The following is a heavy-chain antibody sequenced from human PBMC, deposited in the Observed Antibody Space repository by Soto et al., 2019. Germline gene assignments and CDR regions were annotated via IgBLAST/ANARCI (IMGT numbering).Heavy chain of an antibody. CDR3: AKEVSLGSTVELGY. Sequence: HPGGSLRLSCAASGFTFSIFAMSWVRQSPGKGLEWVSTISGSGGSTYYADAVKGRFSISRDNPMGTLYLQMKSLRVEDTAIYYCAKEVSLGSTVELGYWGQGTLVTVSS. J-gene: IGHJ4*02. CDR2: ISGSGGST. V-gene: IGHV3-23*01. CDR1: GFTFSIFA. D-gene: IGHD1-7*01.